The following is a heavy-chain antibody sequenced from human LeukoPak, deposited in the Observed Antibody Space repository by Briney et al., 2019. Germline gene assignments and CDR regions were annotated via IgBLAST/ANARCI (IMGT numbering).Heavy chain of an antibody. D-gene: IGHD6-13*01. CDR3: ARATAAGTGGYYYYYMDV. V-gene: IGHV1-69*13. CDR1: GGTFSSYA. J-gene: IGHJ6*03. CDR2: IIPIFGTA. Sequence: SVKVSCKASGGTFSSYAISWVRQAPGQGLEWMGGIIPIFGTANYAQRFQGRVTITADESTSTAYMELSSLRSEDTAVYYCARATAAGTGGYYYYYMDVWGKGTTVTVSS.